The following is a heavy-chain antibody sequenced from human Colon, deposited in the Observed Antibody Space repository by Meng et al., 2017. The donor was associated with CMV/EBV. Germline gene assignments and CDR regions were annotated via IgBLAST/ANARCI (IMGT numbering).Heavy chain of an antibody. J-gene: IGHJ4*02. CDR3: ARLLIYDFWSGFDY. Sequence: GESLKISCAASGFTFSSYWMSWVRQAPGKGLEWVANIKQDGSEKYYVDSVKGRFTISRDNAKNSLYLQMNSLRAEDTAVDYCARLLIYDFWSGFDYWGQGTLVTVSS. CDR2: IKQDGSEK. D-gene: IGHD3-3*01. V-gene: IGHV3-7*01. CDR1: GFTFSSYW.